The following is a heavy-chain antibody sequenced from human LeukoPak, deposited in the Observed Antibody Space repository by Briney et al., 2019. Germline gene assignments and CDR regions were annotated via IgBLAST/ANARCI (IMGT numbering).Heavy chain of an antibody. V-gene: IGHV3-11*01. J-gene: IGHJ4*02. CDR1: GFSFSDHH. CDR2: ISRDGNII. Sequence: GGSLRLSCAASGFSFSDHHMSWVRQVPGKGLEWLAYISRDGNIIVYADSVKGRFIISRDNAKQSVYLEMTSLRPKDTAVYYCARYVLLMDYWGQGTLVTVSS. D-gene: IGHD3-16*01. CDR3: ARYVLLMDY.